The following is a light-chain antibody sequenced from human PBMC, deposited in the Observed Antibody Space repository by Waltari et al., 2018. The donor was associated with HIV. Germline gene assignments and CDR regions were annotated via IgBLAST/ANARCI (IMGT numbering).Light chain of an antibody. CDR1: SSNIGSNP. Sequence: QSELTQPPSTSGAPGQRVTISCSGSSSNIGSNPVNWYQHLPGATPKLLIYGKDQWPSGVPDRFSGSKSGTSASLAISGLLSEDEGDYYCATWDDSLKGVIFGGGTKLTVL. J-gene: IGLJ2*01. CDR2: GKD. V-gene: IGLV1-44*01. CDR3: ATWDDSLKGVI.